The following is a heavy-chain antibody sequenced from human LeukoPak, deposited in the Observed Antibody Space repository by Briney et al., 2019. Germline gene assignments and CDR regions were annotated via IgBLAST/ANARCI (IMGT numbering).Heavy chain of an antibody. CDR1: GGSISSYY. CDR3: ARHIWGSVFYYGMDV. D-gene: IGHD7-27*01. CDR2: IFYTGNT. J-gene: IGHJ6*02. Sequence: SECLSLTCTVSGGSISSYYWSWIRQPPGKGLEWIGYIFYTGNTNYNPSLKSRVTTSVDTSKNQFSLKLSSVTAADTAVFYCARHIWGSVFYYGMDVWGQGTTVTVSS. V-gene: IGHV4-59*08.